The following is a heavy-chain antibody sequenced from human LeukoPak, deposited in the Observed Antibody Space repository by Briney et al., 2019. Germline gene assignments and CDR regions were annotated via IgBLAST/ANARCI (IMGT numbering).Heavy chain of an antibody. CDR3: AKVYGSGSYYATFSRMLDY. J-gene: IGHJ4*02. V-gene: IGHV3-23*01. CDR1: GFTLSSYA. CDR2: ISGGGETT. D-gene: IGHD3-10*01. Sequence: PGGSLRLSCAASGFTLSSYAMSWVRQAPGKGLEWVSSISGGGETTYYADSVKGRFPISRDNSKNTLYLQMNSLRAEDTAVYYCAKVYGSGSYYATFSRMLDYWGQGTLVTVSS.